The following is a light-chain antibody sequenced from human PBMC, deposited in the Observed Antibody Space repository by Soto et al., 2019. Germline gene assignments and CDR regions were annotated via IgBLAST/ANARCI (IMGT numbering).Light chain of an antibody. CDR3: LSKTSGFSYV. Sequence: QSVLTQPASVSGSPGQSITISCTGTTSDVGGYNYVSWYQQHPGKVPKLLIHEVSNRPSGVSNRFSGSKSGNTASLTISGLQAEDEADYYCLSKTSGFSYVFGTGTKLTVL. J-gene: IGLJ1*01. CDR2: EVS. V-gene: IGLV2-14*01. CDR1: TSDVGGYNY.